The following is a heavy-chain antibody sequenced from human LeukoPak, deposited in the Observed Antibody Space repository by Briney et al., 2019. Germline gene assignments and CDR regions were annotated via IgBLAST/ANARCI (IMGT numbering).Heavy chain of an antibody. J-gene: IGHJ3*02. D-gene: IGHD3-10*01. CDR3: ARDAPHSAPMVRGDAFDI. Sequence: ASVKVSCKASGYTFTSYGISWVRQAPGQGLEWMGWISAYNGNTNYAQKLQGRVTMTTDTSTSTAYMELRSLRSDDTAVYYCARDAPHSAPMVRGDAFDIWGQGTMVTVSS. CDR2: ISAYNGNT. V-gene: IGHV1-18*01. CDR1: GYTFTSYG.